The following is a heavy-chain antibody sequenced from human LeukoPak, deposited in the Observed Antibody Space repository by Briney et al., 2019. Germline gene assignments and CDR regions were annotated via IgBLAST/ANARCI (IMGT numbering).Heavy chain of an antibody. D-gene: IGHD2-21*02. J-gene: IGHJ1*01. V-gene: IGHV3-7*01. Sequence: GGSLRLSCVVSGFTFNRCWMNWVRQAPGKGLEWVAHINPDGRETYYVDSVKGRFPISRDKAQTSMYLQMNSLRVEATAVYYCTSWGDTTAEYFQRWGQGTLVTVSS. CDR3: TSWGDTTAEYFQR. CDR2: INPDGRET. CDR1: GFTFNRCW.